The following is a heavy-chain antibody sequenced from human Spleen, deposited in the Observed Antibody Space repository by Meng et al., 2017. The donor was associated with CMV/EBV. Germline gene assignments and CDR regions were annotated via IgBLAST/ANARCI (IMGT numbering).Heavy chain of an antibody. D-gene: IGHD6-13*01. V-gene: IGHV3-72*01. CDR2: ARNKANSYTA. CDR3: TRMPGMYYYYYYGMDV. Sequence: GESLKISCAASGFTFNTYTINWVRQAPGKGLEWVGRARNKANSYTAEYAASVKGRFTISRDDSKSIAYLQMNSLKTEDTAVYYCTRMPGMYYYYYYGMDVWGQGTTVTVSS. CDR1: GFTFNTYT. J-gene: IGHJ6*02.